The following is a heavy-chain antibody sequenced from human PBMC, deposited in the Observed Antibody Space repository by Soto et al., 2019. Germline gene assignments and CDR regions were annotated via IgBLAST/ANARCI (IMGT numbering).Heavy chain of an antibody. Sequence: QVQLVQSGAEVKKPGSSVKVSCKASGGIFSTYAISWWRQAPGQGLEWMGGIIPLFGTPNYAQRFQGRVTITAYESTSTAYMELIRLRSEDTAVYYCARDRDDYGSGNYYNRIDFWGQGTLVTVSS. V-gene: IGHV1-69*01. J-gene: IGHJ4*02. D-gene: IGHD3-10*01. CDR3: ARDRDDYGSGNYYNRIDF. CDR1: GGIFSTYA. CDR2: IIPLFGTP.